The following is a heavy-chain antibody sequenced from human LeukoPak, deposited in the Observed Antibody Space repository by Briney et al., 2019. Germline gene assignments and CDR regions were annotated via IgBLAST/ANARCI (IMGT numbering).Heavy chain of an antibody. Sequence: SETLSLTCTDSGGSISSSSYYWGWIRQPPGKGLEWIGSIYYSGSTYYNPSLKSRVTISVDTSKNQFSLKLSSVTAADTAVYYCAGLDTAMARRAYYFDYWGQGTLVTVSS. CDR3: AGLDTAMARRAYYFDY. CDR2: IYYSGST. V-gene: IGHV4-39*01. D-gene: IGHD5-18*01. J-gene: IGHJ4*02. CDR1: GGSISSSSYY.